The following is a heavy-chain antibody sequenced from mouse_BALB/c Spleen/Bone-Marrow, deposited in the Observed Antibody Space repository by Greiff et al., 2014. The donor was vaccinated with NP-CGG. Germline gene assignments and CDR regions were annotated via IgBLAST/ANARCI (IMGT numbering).Heavy chain of an antibody. D-gene: IGHD2-2*01. CDR2: IAPGSGST. V-gene: IGHV1S41*01. CDR3: ARERYGYDVWYFDV. CDR1: GYTFTNYW. J-gene: IGHJ1*01. Sequence: DLVKPGASVKLSCKTSGYTFTNYWINWIKQRPGQGLEWLGRIAPGSGSTYYNEMFKDKAPLTVDTSSSTAYIQLSNLSSEDSAVYYCARERYGYDVWYFDVWGAGTTVTVSS.